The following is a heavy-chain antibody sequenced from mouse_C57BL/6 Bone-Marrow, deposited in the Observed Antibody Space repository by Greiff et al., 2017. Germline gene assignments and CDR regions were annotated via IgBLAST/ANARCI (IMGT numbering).Heavy chain of an antibody. D-gene: IGHD2-4*01. CDR3: AREDEYDGYFDV. J-gene: IGHJ1*03. CDR2: ISDGGSYT. V-gene: IGHV5-4*01. Sequence: EVQLQESGGGLVKPGGSLKLSCAASGFTFSSYAMSWVRQTPEKRLEWVATISDGGSYTYYPDNVKGRFTISRDNAKNNLYLQMSHLKSEDTAMYYCAREDEYDGYFDVWGTGTTVTVSS. CDR1: GFTFSSYA.